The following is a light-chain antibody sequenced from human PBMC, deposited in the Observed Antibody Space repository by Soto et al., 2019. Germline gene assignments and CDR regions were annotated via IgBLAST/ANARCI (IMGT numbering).Light chain of an antibody. J-gene: IGKJ1*01. Sequence: DIQMTQSPSAMSASVGDRITITCRASQDIRNYLAWFQQRPGNVPKRLIFSASSLQSGVPSRFSGSGSGTEFTLTISSLQPEDLGTYYCLQSYTYPWTFGQGTKVEIK. CDR3: LQSYTYPWT. CDR1: QDIRNY. CDR2: SAS. V-gene: IGKV1-17*03.